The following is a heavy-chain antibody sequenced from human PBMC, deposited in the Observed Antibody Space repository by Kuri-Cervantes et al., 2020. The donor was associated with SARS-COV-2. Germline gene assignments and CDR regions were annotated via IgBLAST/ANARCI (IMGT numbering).Heavy chain of an antibody. CDR3: ARVHPDIVVVPAAHNWFDP. CDR2: INHSGST. D-gene: IGHD2-2*01. Sequence: SQTLSLTCAVSGGSISSGGYSWSWIRQPPGKGLEWIGEINHSGSTNYNPSLKSRVTISVDTSKNQFSLKLSSVTAADTAVYYCARVHPDIVVVPAAHNWFDPWGQGTLVTVSS. J-gene: IGHJ5*02. V-gene: IGHV4-30-2*01. CDR1: GGSISSGGYS.